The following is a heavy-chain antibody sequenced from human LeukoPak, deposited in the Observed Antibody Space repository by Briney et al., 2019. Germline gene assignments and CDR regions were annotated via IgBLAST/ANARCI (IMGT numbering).Heavy chain of an antibody. J-gene: IGHJ4*02. CDR3: ARVGRSGYYDFDY. D-gene: IGHD3-22*01. Sequence: PGRSLRLSCAASGFTFDDYAMHWVRQAPGKGLEWVSSISWNSGRMDYADSVKGRFTISRDNAKNSLYLQMNSLRAEDTALYYCARVGRSGYYDFDYWGQGTLVTVSS. CDR1: GFTFDDYA. CDR2: ISWNSGRM. V-gene: IGHV3-9*01.